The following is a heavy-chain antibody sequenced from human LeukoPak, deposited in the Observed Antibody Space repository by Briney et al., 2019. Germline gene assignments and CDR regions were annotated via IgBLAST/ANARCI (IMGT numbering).Heavy chain of an antibody. D-gene: IGHD3-3*01. Sequence: GTPVKVSCKASGYTFTSYGISWVRQAPGQGLEWMGWISAYNGNTNYAQKLQGRVTMTTDTSTSTAYMELRSLRSDDTAVYYCARYRPPYYDFWSGYYTTLGTGEQYMDVWGKGTTVTVSS. V-gene: IGHV1-18*01. CDR1: GYTFTSYG. J-gene: IGHJ6*03. CDR2: ISAYNGNT. CDR3: ARYRPPYYDFWSGYYTTLGTGEQYMDV.